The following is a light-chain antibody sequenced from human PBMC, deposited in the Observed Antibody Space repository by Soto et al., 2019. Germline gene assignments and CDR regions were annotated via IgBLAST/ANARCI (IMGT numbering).Light chain of an antibody. CDR2: DAS. Sequence: DIQVTQSPSTLSASVGDRVTITCRASQNINTLLSWYQQKPGKAPQLLIYDASTLESGVPSRFSGSRSGTEFTLSISSLQPDDFATYYCQQHYIHWTFGHGTKADI. J-gene: IGKJ1*01. CDR3: QQHYIHWT. CDR1: QNINTL. V-gene: IGKV1-5*01.